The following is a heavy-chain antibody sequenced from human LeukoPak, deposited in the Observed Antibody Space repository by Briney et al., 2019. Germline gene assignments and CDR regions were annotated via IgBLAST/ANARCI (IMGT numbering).Heavy chain of an antibody. CDR2: IYYSGST. CDR1: GRSISSSSYY. Sequence: PSETLSLTCTVSGRSISSSSYYWGWIRQPPGKGLEWIRSIYYSGSTYYNPSLKSRVTISVDTSKNQFSLKLSSVTAADTAVYYCARGVRWQQLGPNWFDPWGQGTLVTVSS. CDR3: ARGVRWQQLGPNWFDP. J-gene: IGHJ5*02. D-gene: IGHD6-13*01. V-gene: IGHV4-39*07.